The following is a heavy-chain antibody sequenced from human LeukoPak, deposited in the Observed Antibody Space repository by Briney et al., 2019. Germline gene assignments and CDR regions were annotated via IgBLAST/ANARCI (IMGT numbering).Heavy chain of an antibody. D-gene: IGHD4-17*01. V-gene: IGHV1-69*04. CDR1: GGTFSSYA. J-gene: IGHJ6*02. CDR3: ARDMTVTTSSDYYYGMDV. CDR2: IIPIFGIA. Sequence: ASVKVSCKASGGTFSSYAISWVRQAPGQGLGWMGRIIPIFGIANYAQKFQGRVTITADKSTSTAYMELSSLRSEDTAVYYCARDMTVTTSSDYYYGMDVWGQGTTVTVSS.